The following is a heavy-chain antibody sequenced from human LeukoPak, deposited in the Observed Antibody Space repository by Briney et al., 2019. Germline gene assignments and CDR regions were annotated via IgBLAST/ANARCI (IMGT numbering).Heavy chain of an antibody. Sequence: GGTLRLSCAASRFTFSSYGMSWVRQAPGKGLEWVSAISGSGGSTYYADSVKGRFTISRDNSKNTLYLQMNSLRAEDTAVYYCAKSSRGYSGYDFDYWGQGTLVTVSS. CDR2: ISGSGGST. D-gene: IGHD5-12*01. CDR1: RFTFSSYG. V-gene: IGHV3-23*01. CDR3: AKSSRGYSGYDFDY. J-gene: IGHJ4*02.